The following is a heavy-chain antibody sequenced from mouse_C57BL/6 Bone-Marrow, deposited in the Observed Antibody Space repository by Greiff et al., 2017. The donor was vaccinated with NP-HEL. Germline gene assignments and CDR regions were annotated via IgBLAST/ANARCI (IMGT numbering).Heavy chain of an antibody. D-gene: IGHD1-1*01. J-gene: IGHJ2*01. V-gene: IGHV1-55*01. CDR3: AREDYYGSSFDY. CDR2: IYPGSGST. CDR1: GYTFTSYW. Sequence: QVQLQQPGAELVKPGASVKMSCKASGYTFTSYWITWVKQRPGHGLEWIGDIYPGSGSTNYNEKFKSKATLTVDTSSSTAYMQLSSLTSEDSAVYYCAREDYYGSSFDYWGQGTTLTVSS.